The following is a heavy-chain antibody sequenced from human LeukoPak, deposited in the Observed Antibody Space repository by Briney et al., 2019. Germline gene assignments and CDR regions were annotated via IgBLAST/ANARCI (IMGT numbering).Heavy chain of an antibody. CDR1: GYTLTELS. CDR2: FDPEDGET. CDR3: ATWAAIAAAGTTLGPFFYYYYYYMDV. J-gene: IGHJ6*03. D-gene: IGHD6-13*01. V-gene: IGHV1-24*01. Sequence: ASVKVSCKVSGYTLTELSMHWVRQAPGKGLEWMGGFDPEDGETIYALKFQGRVTMTEDTSTDTAYMELSSLRSEDTAVYYCATWAAIAAAGTTLGPFFYYYYYYMDVWGKGTTVTVSS.